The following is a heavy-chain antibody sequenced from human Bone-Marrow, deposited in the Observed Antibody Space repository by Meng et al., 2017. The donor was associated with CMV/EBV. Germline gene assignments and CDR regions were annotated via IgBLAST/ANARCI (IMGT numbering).Heavy chain of an antibody. V-gene: IGHV4-39*01. CDR1: GGSISSSSDN. CDR2: IYYSGST. Sequence: SETLSLSCTVSGGSISSSSDNWGWIRQPPGKGLEWIGSIYYSGSTYYNPSLKSRVTISVDTSKNQFSLKLSSVTAADTAVYYCARMSEEFLEGREKWYFELWGRGTLVTVSS. J-gene: IGHJ2*01. CDR3: ARMSEEFLEGREKWYFEL. D-gene: IGHD5-24*01.